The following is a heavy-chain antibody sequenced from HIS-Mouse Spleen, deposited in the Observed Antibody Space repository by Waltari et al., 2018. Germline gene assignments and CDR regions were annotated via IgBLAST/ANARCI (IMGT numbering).Heavy chain of an antibody. D-gene: IGHD3-22*01. CDR2: INRNSGGT. J-gene: IGHJ3*02. CDR3: ASAEVVVIRMGAFDI. CDR1: GYTFTGYS. V-gene: IGHV1-2*02. Sequence: QVQLVQSGAEVKKPGASVKVSCKASGYTFTGYSMHWVRQAPGQGLEWIGRINRNSGGTNYEKKCQGRVTMTRETSISTAYMGLSRLRSDDTAVYYCASAEVVVIRMGAFDIWGQGTMVTVSS.